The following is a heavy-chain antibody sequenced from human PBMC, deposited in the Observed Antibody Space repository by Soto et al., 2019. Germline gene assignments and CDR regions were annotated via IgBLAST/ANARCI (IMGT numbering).Heavy chain of an antibody. V-gene: IGHV3-30*14. CDR3: ARDSGLLAFDY. CDR2: MSYDGSKK. J-gene: IGHJ4*02. Sequence: QVQLVQSGGGVVRPGGSLRLSCVASGFTFSRYTMHWVRQAPGKGLEWVALMSYDGSKKYYADSVKGRLTISRDSSKNTLLFEMDGLSYEDTALYYCARDSGLLAFDYWGQGSLVSVSA. D-gene: IGHD2-8*02. CDR1: GFTFSRYT.